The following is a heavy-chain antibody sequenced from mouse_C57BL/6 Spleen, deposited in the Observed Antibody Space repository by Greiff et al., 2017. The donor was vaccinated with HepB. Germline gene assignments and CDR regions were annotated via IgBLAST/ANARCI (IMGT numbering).Heavy chain of an antibody. D-gene: IGHD1-2*01. CDR1: GYSITSGYY. J-gene: IGHJ4*01. CDR2: ISYDGSN. CDR3: ARTLITTGAMDY. Sequence: LQESGPGLVKPSQSLSLTCSVTGYSITSGYYWNWIRQFPGNKLEWMGYISYDGSNNYNPSLKNRISITRDTSKNQFFLKLNSVTTEDTATYYCARTLITTGAMDYWGQGTSVTVSS. V-gene: IGHV3-6*01.